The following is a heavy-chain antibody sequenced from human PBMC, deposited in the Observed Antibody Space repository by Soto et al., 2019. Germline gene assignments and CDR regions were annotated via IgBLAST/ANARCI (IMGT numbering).Heavy chain of an antibody. V-gene: IGHV1-8*01. CDR2: MNPDSGNT. D-gene: IGHD6-19*01. CDR1: GYTFTSYD. J-gene: IGHJ4*02. Sequence: QVQLVQSGAEVKKPGASVKVSCKASGYTFTSYDINWVRQATGQGLEWMGWMNPDSGNTAYAQKCQGRVTMTRNTSISTAYMGLSSLRAEDTAVYYCARERSSGWHVDYWGQGTLVTVSS. CDR3: ARERSSGWHVDY.